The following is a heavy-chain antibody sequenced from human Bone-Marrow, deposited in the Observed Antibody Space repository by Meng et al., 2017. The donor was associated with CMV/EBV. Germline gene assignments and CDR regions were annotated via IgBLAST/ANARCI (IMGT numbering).Heavy chain of an antibody. CDR2: ISWNSGSI. Sequence: GGSLRLSCAASGFTFDDYAMHWVRQAPGKGLEWVSGISWNSGSIGYADSVKGRFTISRDNAKNSLYLQMNSLRAEDTALYYCAKDIGYCSSTSCPYYGMDVWGQGNTVTGAS. D-gene: IGHD2-2*01. J-gene: IGHJ6*01. CDR3: AKDIGYCSSTSCPYYGMDV. CDR1: GFTFDDYA. V-gene: IGHV3-9*01.